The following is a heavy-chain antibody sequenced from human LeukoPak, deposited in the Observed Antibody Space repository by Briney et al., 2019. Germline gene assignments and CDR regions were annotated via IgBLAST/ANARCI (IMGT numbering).Heavy chain of an antibody. V-gene: IGHV4-4*07. CDR1: GGSISSYY. Sequence: SETLSLTCTVSGGSISSYYWSWIRQPAGKGLEWIGRIYTSGSTNYNPSLKSRVTMSVDTSKNQFSLKLSSVTAADTAVYYCARYCSGGSCYLGAFDPWGQGTLVTVSS. CDR3: ARYCSGGSCYLGAFDP. D-gene: IGHD2-15*01. J-gene: IGHJ5*02. CDR2: IYTSGST.